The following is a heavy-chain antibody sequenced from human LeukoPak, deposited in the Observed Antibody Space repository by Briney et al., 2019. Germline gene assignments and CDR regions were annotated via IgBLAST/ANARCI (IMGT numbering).Heavy chain of an antibody. CDR1: GGSVSLYY. CDR2: IHYSGSS. CDR3: ARLYSSGWYYFDY. Sequence: SETLSLTCSVSGGSVSLYYWSWIRQPPGKGLEWIGYIHYSGSSNYNPSLKSRVTISVDTSKNQFSLKLSSVTAAETAVYYCARLYSSGWYYFDYWGQGTLVTVSS. D-gene: IGHD6-19*01. J-gene: IGHJ4*02. V-gene: IGHV4-59*08.